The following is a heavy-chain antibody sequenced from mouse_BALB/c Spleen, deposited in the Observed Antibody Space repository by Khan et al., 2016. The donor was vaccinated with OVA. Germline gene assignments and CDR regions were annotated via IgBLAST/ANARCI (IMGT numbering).Heavy chain of an antibody. V-gene: IGHV9-3-1*01. CDR1: GYTFTNYG. J-gene: IGHJ1*01. D-gene: IGHD1-1*02. Sequence: QVQLQQSGPELKKPGETVKISCKASGYTFTNYGMNWVKQAPEKGLKWMGWINTYTEEPTYADDFKGRFAFSLETSASTAYLQINNLKNEDTATYFWASGGYGYCDVWGAGTTVTVSS. CDR2: INTYTEEP. CDR3: ASGGYGYCDV.